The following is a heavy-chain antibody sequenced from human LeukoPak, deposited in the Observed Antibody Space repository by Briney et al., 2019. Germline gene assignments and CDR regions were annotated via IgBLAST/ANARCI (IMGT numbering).Heavy chain of an antibody. V-gene: IGHV4-39*07. D-gene: IGHD6-19*01. CDR1: GGSISSSSYY. CDR2: IYYSGST. Sequence: SETLSLTCTVSGGSISSSSYYWGWIRQPPGKGLEWTGSIYYSGSTYYNPSLKSRVTISVDTSKNQFSLKLSSVTAADTAVYYCAAAVAGFFDYWGQGTLVTVSS. J-gene: IGHJ4*02. CDR3: AAAVAGFFDY.